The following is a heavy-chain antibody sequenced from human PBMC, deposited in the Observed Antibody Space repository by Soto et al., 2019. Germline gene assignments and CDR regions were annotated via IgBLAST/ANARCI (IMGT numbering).Heavy chain of an antibody. CDR3: AREDSGDYFAYFDY. CDR1: GFTFNHFA. J-gene: IGHJ4*02. CDR2: ISYDGRRK. V-gene: IGHV3-30*04. Sequence: QVQLVESGGGAVQPGRSLRLSCAASGFTFNHFAMHWVRQAPGKGLDWVAVISYDGRRKSYADSVKGRFTISRDNSERTLDLQMNHLTSQDTGIYYCAREDSGDYFAYFDYWGQGSLVAVSS. D-gene: IGHD1-26*01.